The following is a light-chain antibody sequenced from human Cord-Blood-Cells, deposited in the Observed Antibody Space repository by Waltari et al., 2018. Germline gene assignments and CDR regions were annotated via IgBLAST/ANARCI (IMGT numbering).Light chain of an antibody. CDR1: SSNIGSKY. J-gene: IGLJ3*02. V-gene: IGLV1-47*01. CDR3: AAWDDSLSARV. Sequence: QSVLTQPPSASGTPGQRVTISCSGSSSNIGSKYVYWYQQLPGTDPKLLIYRNNQPPSGVPDRFSGSKSGTSASLAISGLRSEDEADYYCAAWDDSLSARVFGGGTKLTVL. CDR2: RNN.